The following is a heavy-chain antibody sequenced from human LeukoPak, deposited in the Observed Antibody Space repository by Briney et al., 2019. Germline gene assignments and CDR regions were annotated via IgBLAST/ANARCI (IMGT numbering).Heavy chain of an antibody. CDR1: GGSFSGYY. V-gene: IGHV4-34*01. J-gene: IGHJ4*02. Sequence: SETLTLTCAVYGGSFSGYYWSWIRQPPGKGLEWIGEINHSGSTNYNPSLKSRVTISVDTSKNQFSLKLSSVTAADTAVYYCARRDSSGYYLLWGQGTLVTVSS. CDR3: ARRDSSGYYLL. CDR2: INHSGST. D-gene: IGHD3-22*01.